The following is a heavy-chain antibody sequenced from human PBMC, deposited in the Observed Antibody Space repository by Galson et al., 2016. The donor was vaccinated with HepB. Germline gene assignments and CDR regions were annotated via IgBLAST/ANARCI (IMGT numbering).Heavy chain of an antibody. J-gene: IGHJ5*02. D-gene: IGHD3-10*01. CDR3: VSLLAGGSGKGS. Sequence: TLSLTCTVSGGSISSGGYHWCWVRQPPGKGLEWIGEIDYSGIPHYNPSLTSRITTSVDTARNQFSLKLSSVTAEDTAVYYCVSLLAGGSGKGSWGQGTLVTVSS. CDR1: GGSISSGGYH. CDR2: IDYSGIP. V-gene: IGHV4-30-4*01.